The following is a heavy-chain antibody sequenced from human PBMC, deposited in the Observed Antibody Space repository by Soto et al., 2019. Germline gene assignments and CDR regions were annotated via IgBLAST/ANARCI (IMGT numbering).Heavy chain of an antibody. D-gene: IGHD4-4*01. CDR1: GGSISSNSYY. V-gene: IGHV4-39*01. CDR2: ISYSAST. Sequence: SETLSLTCTVSGGSISSNSYYWGWIRQPTVKGLEWIGSISYSASTYYNPSLKSRVTISVDTSKNQFSLKLSSVTAADTAVYYCARGPRSNYVLFVWGQGTLVTVSS. CDR3: ARGPRSNYVLFV. J-gene: IGHJ4*02.